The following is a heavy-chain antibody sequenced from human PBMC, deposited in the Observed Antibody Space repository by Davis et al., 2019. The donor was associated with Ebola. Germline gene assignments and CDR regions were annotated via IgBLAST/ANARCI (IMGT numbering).Heavy chain of an antibody. J-gene: IGHJ6*03. CDR3: ARGRIAARPTDYFYYMDV. D-gene: IGHD6-6*01. CDR1: GFSFRGYS. Sequence: PGGSLRLSCAASGFSFRGYSFTWVRQAPGKGLEWVSTISSSSTSIKYAASVEGRFTIARDNANSTLYLQMSRLRAEDTAVYYCARGRIAARPTDYFYYMDVWGNGTTVTVSS. CDR2: ISSSSTSI. V-gene: IGHV3-21*06.